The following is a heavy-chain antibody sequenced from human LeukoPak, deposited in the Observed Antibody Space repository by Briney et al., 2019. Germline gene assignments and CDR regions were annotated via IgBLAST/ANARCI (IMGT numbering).Heavy chain of an antibody. J-gene: IGHJ4*02. CDR1: GFTFSSSYV. Sequence: GGSLRLSCAASGFTFSSSYVMTWVRQAPGKGLEWVSTIRAGGFTTSYADSVKGGFTISRDISKSTLYLQVNSRRVEDRAVYFCASRYGSSYYWGQGTLVTVSS. CDR2: IRAGGFTT. CDR3: ASRYGSSYY. V-gene: IGHV3-23*01. D-gene: IGHD6-6*01.